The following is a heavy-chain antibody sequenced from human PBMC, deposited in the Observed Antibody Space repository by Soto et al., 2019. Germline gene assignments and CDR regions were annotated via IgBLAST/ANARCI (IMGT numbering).Heavy chain of an antibody. CDR3: ANFYCDFGR. V-gene: IGHV4-59*01. Sequence: QVQLQESGPGLVKPSETLSLTCTVSGGSISSYFWSWIRQPPGKGLEWIGYIYYIWSTNYNPSLKCRGAISVDTSKNQSPLQLGSLSAADTAVYYCANFYCDFGRWGRGTLVTVSS. J-gene: IGHJ2*01. CDR2: IYYIWST. D-gene: IGHD2-21*01. CDR1: GGSISSYF.